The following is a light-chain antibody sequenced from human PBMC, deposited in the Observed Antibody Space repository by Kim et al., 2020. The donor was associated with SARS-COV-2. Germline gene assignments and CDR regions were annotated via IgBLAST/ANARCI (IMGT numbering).Light chain of an antibody. CDR1: QSVGTN. CDR3: QQYNNWPPWT. CDR2: AAS. Sequence: EIVMTQAPATLSVSPGERATLSCRASQSVGTNLAWYQQKPGQPPRLLIYAASTRATGIPARFSGSGSGTDFTLTISSLPSEDFAVYYCQQYNNWPPWTFGQGTKVDIK. J-gene: IGKJ1*01. V-gene: IGKV3-15*01.